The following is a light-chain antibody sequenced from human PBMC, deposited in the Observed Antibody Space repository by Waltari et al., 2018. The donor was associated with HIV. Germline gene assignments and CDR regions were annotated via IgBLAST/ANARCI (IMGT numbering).Light chain of an antibody. CDR2: DDT. Sequence: SYVMTQPPSVSVAPGKTARITCGGNKIGSKSVHWYQQKPGKAPILVISDDTDRPSGIPERFSGSNSGDTATLTISRVEAGDEADYYCQVWDSSSDHWVFGGGTKLTVL. V-gene: IGLV3-21*04. J-gene: IGLJ3*02. CDR1: KIGSKS. CDR3: QVWDSSSDHWV.